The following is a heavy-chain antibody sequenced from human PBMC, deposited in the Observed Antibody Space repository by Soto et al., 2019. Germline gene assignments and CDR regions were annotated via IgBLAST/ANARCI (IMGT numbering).Heavy chain of an antibody. CDR2: INHSGST. D-gene: IGHD3-22*01. CDR1: GGSFSGYY. J-gene: IGHJ5*02. V-gene: IGHV4-34*01. CDR3: ATRAYDYYDSSGYALNWFDP. Sequence: SETLSLTCAVYGGSFSGYYWSWIRQPPGKGLEWIGEINHSGSTNYNPSLKSRVTISVDTSKNQFSLKLSSVTAADTAVYCCATRAYDYYDSSGYALNWFDPWGQGTLVTVSS.